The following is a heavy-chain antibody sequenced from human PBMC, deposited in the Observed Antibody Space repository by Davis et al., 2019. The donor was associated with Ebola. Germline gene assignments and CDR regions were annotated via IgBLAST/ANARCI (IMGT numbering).Heavy chain of an antibody. V-gene: IGHV3-23*01. CDR2: ISSGGGAP. D-gene: IGHD3-10*01. CDR1: GFTFSTYA. CDR3: AKTGGWFGELLSPTYYYYYGMDV. Sequence: GGSLRLSCAASGFTFSTYAMGWVRQAPGKGLEWVSDISSGGGAPYYADSVKGRFTTFRDNPKNTLYLQMNSLRADDTAVYYCAKTGGWFGELLSPTYYYYYGMDVWGQGTTVTVSS. J-gene: IGHJ6*02.